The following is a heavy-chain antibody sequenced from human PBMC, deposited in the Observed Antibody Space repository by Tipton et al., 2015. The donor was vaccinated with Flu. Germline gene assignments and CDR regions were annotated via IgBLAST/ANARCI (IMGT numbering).Heavy chain of an antibody. CDR3: ARGSGSGTFVIFDP. Sequence: TLSLTCTVSGYSLSSYYWSWIRQPAGKGLEWIGRIYTSGGSKYNPSLRGRLTMSVDASKKEFSLKLSSVTAADTAVYYCARGSGSGTFVIFDPWGQGRQVTVSS. J-gene: IGHJ5*02. D-gene: IGHD3-10*01. CDR2: IYTSGGS. V-gene: IGHV4-4*07. CDR1: GYSLSSYY.